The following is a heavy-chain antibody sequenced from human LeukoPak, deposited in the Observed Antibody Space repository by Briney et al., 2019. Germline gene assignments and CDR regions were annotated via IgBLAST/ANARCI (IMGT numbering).Heavy chain of an antibody. CDR3: ARAYGSGSYNAFDI. CDR2: IYPGDSDT. D-gene: IGHD3-10*01. J-gene: IGHJ3*02. CDR1: GYSFTNYW. V-gene: IGHV5-51*01. Sequence: GESLKISCKGSGYSFTNYWIGWVRQMPGKGLEWMGIIYPGDSDTRYSPSFQGQVTISGDKSISTAYLHWSGLKASDTAMYYCARAYGSGSYNAFDIWGQGTMVTVSS.